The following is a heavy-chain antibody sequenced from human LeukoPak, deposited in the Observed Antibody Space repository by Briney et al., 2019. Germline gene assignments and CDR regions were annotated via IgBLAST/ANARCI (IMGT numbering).Heavy chain of an antibody. CDR1: GFTFSSYA. V-gene: IGHV3-64*01. CDR2: TSSNGGST. J-gene: IGHJ4*02. D-gene: IGHD3-10*01. Sequence: GGSLRLSCAASGFTFSSYAMHWVRQAPGKGLEYVSATSSNGGSTYYANSVKGRFTISRDNSKNTLYLQMGSLRAEDMVVYYCARATRYYGSGSYSDYWGQGTLVTVSS. CDR3: ARATRYYGSGSYSDY.